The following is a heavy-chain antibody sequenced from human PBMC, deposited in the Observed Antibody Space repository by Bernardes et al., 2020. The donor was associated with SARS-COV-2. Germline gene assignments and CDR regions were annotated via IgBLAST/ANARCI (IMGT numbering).Heavy chain of an antibody. CDR2: ISGSSGNT. V-gene: IGHV3-23*01. Sequence: GSLRLSFTASGFTFSTFAMNWVRQAPGKGLEWVSSISGSSGNTYHTDSVKGRFTISRDNSKNTVYLQMDSLRAEDTAVYYCAKDRSRSPSSYGMDVWGQGTTVTVSS. D-gene: IGHD2-2*01. CDR1: GFTFSTFA. J-gene: IGHJ6*02. CDR3: AKDRSRSPSSYGMDV.